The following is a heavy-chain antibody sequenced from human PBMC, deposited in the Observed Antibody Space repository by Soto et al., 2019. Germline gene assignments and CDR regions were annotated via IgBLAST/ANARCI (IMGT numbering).Heavy chain of an antibody. Sequence: QVQLVQSGAEVKKPGSSVKVSCKASGGTFSSYAISWVRQAPGQGLEWMGGIIPIFGTANYAQKFQGRVTITADESTSTAYMELSSLRSEDTAVYYCARDLLAYCGGDCHSGWYFDLWGRGTLVTVSS. D-gene: IGHD2-21*02. J-gene: IGHJ2*01. CDR2: IIPIFGTA. CDR3: ARDLLAYCGGDCHSGWYFDL. V-gene: IGHV1-69*01. CDR1: GGTFSSYA.